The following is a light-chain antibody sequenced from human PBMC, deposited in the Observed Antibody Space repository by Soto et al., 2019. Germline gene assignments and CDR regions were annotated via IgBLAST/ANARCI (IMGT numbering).Light chain of an antibody. J-gene: IGKJ1*01. CDR2: DAS. V-gene: IGKV3-11*01. Sequence: IVLTQSPVTLALSPGERAVLSCRASQSVSTSLAWYQHKPGQAPRLFIYDASKRAPGIPARFSGSGSGTDFTLTISRLEPEDLAVYYCQVRDVWPSFGQGTKVDIK. CDR1: QSVSTS. CDR3: QVRDVWPS.